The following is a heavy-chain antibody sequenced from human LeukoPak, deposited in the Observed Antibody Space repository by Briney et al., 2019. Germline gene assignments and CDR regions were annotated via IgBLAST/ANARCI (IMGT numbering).Heavy chain of an antibody. CDR1: GYSFTDYY. Sequence: ASVKVSCKTSGYSFTDYYMHWVRQAPGQGLEWMGWISAYNGNTNYAQKLQGRVTMTTDTSTSTAYMELRSLRSDDTAVYYCARVIAAGVDAFDIWGQGTMVTVSS. J-gene: IGHJ3*02. V-gene: IGHV1-18*01. CDR2: ISAYNGNT. D-gene: IGHD6-13*01. CDR3: ARVIAAGVDAFDI.